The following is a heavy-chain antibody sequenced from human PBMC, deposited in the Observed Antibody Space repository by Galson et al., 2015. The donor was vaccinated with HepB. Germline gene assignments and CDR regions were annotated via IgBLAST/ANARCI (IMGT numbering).Heavy chain of an antibody. CDR2: IYYSGST. Sequence: SETLSLTCTVSGGSISSYYWSWIRQPPGKGLEWIGYIYYSGSTNYNPSLKSRVTISVDTSKNQFSLKLSSVTAADTAVYYCARDRGTAIHYYYYYGMDVWGQGTTVTVSS. J-gene: IGHJ6*02. CDR1: GGSISSYY. D-gene: IGHD2-2*02. V-gene: IGHV4-59*01. CDR3: ARDRGTAIHYYYYYGMDV.